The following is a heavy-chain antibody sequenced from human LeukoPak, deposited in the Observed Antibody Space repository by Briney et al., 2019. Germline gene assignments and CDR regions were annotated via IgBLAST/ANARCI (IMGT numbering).Heavy chain of an antibody. J-gene: IGHJ5*02. D-gene: IGHD2-21*02. CDR2: IYYSGST. V-gene: IGHV4-59*01. CDR3: ARGGGGDLNL. CDR1: GGSISSYY. Sequence: TSSETLSLTCTVSGGSISSYYWSWIRQPPGKGLEWIGYIYYSGSTNYNPSLKSRVTISVDTSKNQFSLKLSSVTAADTAVYYCARGGGGDLNLWGQGTLVTASS.